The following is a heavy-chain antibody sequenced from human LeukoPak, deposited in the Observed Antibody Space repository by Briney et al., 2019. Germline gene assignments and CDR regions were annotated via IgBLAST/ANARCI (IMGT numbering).Heavy chain of an antibody. CDR2: IYYSGST. J-gene: IGHJ4*02. V-gene: IGHV4-39*02. Sequence: SETLSLTCTVSGGSISSSSYYWGWIRQPPGKGLEWIGSIYYSGSTYYNPSLKSRVTISVDTSKNQFSLKLSSVTAADTAVYYCARDGGYSYGYLGRLFDYWGQGTLVTVSS. D-gene: IGHD5-18*01. CDR1: GGSISSSSYY. CDR3: ARDGGYSYGYLGRLFDY.